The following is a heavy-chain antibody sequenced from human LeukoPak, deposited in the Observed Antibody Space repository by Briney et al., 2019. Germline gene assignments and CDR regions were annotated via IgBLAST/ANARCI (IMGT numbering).Heavy chain of an antibody. CDR1: GFTFSDYY. J-gene: IGHJ4*02. D-gene: IGHD3-10*01. Sequence: GGSLRLSCAASGFTFSDYYMSWIRQAPGKGLEWISYISTGGSTIYYADSVKGRFTISRDNAKNSLYLQMNNLRAEDTAVYYCARVDRFGESLGYWGQGTLVTVSS. V-gene: IGHV3-11*04. CDR2: ISTGGSTI. CDR3: ARVDRFGESLGY.